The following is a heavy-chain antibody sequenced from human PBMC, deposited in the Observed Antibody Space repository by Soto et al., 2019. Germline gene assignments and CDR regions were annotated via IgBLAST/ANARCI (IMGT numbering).Heavy chain of an antibody. CDR1: GFTFSNAW. Sequence: GGSLRLSCAASGFTFSNAWMNWVRQAPGKGLEWVGRIKSKTDGGTTDYAAPVKGRITISRDDSKNTLYLQMNSLKSEDTAVYYCTTPDPHNDFWNGQQDHWGQGTLVTVSS. CDR3: TTPDPHNDFWNGQQDH. CDR2: IKSKTDGGTT. J-gene: IGHJ4*02. D-gene: IGHD3-3*01. V-gene: IGHV3-15*07.